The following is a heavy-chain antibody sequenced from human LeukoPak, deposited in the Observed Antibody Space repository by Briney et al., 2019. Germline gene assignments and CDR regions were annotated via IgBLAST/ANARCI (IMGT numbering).Heavy chain of an antibody. CDR2: IYYSGST. V-gene: IGHV4-39*07. D-gene: IGHD3-3*01. Sequence: SETLSLTCTVSGGSISSGSYYWGWIRQPPGKGLEWIGSIYYSGSTYYNPSLKSRVTISVDTSKNQFSLKLSSVTAADTAVYYCARIKSLYDFWSGSERGKVLDYWGQGTLVTVSS. CDR1: GGSISSGSYY. J-gene: IGHJ4*02. CDR3: ARIKSLYDFWSGSERGKVLDY.